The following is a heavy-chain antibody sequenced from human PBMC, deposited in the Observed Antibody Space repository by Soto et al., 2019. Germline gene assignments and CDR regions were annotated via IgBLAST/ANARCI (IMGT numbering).Heavy chain of an antibody. J-gene: IGHJ5*02. V-gene: IGHV3-23*01. CDR1: GFTFSSYA. Sequence: PGGSLRLSCAASGFTFSSYAMSWVRQAPGKGLEWVSAISGSGGSTYYADSVKGRFTISRDNSKNTLYLPMNSLRAGDTAVYSCAKAPKHYYDSGGSSWGQGPLVPVSS. CDR3: AKAPKHYYDSGGSS. CDR2: ISGSGGST. D-gene: IGHD3-22*01.